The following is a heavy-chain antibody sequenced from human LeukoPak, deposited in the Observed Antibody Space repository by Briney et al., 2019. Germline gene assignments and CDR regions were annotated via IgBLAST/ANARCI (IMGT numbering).Heavy chain of an antibody. J-gene: IGHJ4*02. CDR2: ISGSGNNI. V-gene: IGHV3-11*01. D-gene: IGHD1-26*01. CDR3: ARSYPIDY. Sequence: GGSLRLSCTASGFSFSDYYIAWIRQAPGKGLEWVSYISGSGNNIYYADSVEGRFTISRGNAKNSLYLQMNSLRAEDTAVYYCARSYPIDYWGQGTLVTVSS. CDR1: GFSFSDYY.